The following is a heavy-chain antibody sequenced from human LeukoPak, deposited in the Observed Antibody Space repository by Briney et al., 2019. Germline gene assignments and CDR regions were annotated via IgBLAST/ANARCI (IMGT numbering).Heavy chain of an antibody. CDR1: GFTFSSYA. V-gene: IGHV3-23*01. Sequence: PGGSLRLSCAASGFTFSSYAMSWVRQAPGKGLEWVSAISGSGGSTYYADSVKGRFTISRDNSKNTLYLQMNSLRAEDTAVYYCAKENYDFWSGYPILIDYWGQGTLVTVSS. CDR3: AKENYDFWSGYPILIDY. J-gene: IGHJ4*02. CDR2: ISGSGGST. D-gene: IGHD3-3*01.